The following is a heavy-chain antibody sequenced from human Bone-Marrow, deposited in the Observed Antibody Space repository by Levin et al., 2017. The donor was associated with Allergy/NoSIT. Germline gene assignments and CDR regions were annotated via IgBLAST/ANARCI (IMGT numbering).Heavy chain of an antibody. CDR2: IWYDGSNK. J-gene: IGHJ6*02. V-gene: IGHV3-33*01. CDR3: ARPSSGYHYYGMDV. CDR1: GFTFSSYG. Sequence: PGGSLRLSCAASGFTFSSYGMHWVRQAPGKGLEWVAVIWYDGSNKYYADSVKGRFTISRDNSKNTLYLQMNSLRAEDTAVYYCARPSSGYHYYGMDVWGQGTTVTVSS. D-gene: IGHD3-22*01.